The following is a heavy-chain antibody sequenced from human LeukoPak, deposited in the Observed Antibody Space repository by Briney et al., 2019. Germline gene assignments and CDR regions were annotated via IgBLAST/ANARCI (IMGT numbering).Heavy chain of an antibody. Sequence: GASVKVSCKASGYTFTGYYMHWVRQAPGQGLEWMGWINPNSGGTNYAQKFQGRVTMTRDTSISTAYMELSRLRSDDTAVYYCARDSKPPELLLWFGELPHHSSFDYWGQGTLVTVSS. CDR3: ARDSKPPELLLWFGELPHHSSFDY. CDR1: GYTFTGYY. CDR2: INPNSGGT. V-gene: IGHV1-2*02. D-gene: IGHD3-10*01. J-gene: IGHJ4*02.